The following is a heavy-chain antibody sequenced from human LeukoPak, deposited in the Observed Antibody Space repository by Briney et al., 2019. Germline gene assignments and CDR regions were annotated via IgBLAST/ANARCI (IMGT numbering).Heavy chain of an antibody. V-gene: IGHV4-38-2*02. Sequence: PSETLSLTCAVSGYSISSGYYWGWIRRPPGKGLEWIGSIYHSGSTYYNPSLKSRVTISVDTSKNQLSLKLSSVTAADTAVYYCAREGVSSGWYRPHEFQHWGQGTLVTVSS. CDR1: GYSISSGYY. D-gene: IGHD6-19*01. J-gene: IGHJ1*01. CDR2: IYHSGST. CDR3: AREGVSSGWYRPHEFQH.